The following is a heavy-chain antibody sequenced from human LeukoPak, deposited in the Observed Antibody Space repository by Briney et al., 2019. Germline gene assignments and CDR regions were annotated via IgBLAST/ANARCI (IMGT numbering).Heavy chain of an antibody. V-gene: IGHV3-66*01. CDR3: ARDLWGVGFDI. D-gene: IGHD1-26*01. CDR2: IYSGGRT. Sequence: GGSLRLSCAASGFTVSSNYMSWVRQAQGKGLEWVSIIYSGGRTYYADSVNGRFTISRDNSKNTLYLQMNSLRAEDTAVYYCARDLWGVGFDIWGQGTMVTVSS. CDR1: GFTVSSNY. J-gene: IGHJ3*02.